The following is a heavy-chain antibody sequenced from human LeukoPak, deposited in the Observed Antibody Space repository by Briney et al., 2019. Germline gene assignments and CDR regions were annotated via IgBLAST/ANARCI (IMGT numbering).Heavy chain of an antibody. CDR2: ISGSGGST. V-gene: IGHV3-23*01. CDR1: GFTFSSYA. J-gene: IGHJ4*02. D-gene: IGHD4-17*01. CDR3: AKDIMTTVTTSADY. Sequence: PGGSLRLSCAASGFTFSSYAMSWVCQAPGKGLGWVSAISGSGGSTYYADSVKGRFTISRDNSKNTLYLQMNSLRAEGTAVYYCAKDIMTTVTTSADYWGQGTLVTVSS.